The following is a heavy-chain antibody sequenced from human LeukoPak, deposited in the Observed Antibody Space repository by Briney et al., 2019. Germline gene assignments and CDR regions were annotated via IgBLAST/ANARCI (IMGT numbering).Heavy chain of an antibody. J-gene: IGHJ5*02. CDR2: IYYSGST. D-gene: IGHD3-10*01. V-gene: IGHV4-59*01. CDR3: AREYSGSASSDWFDP. Sequence: SETLSLTCTVSGGSISSYYWSWIRQPPGKGLEWIGYIYYSGSTNYNPSLKSRVTISVDTSKNQFSLKLSSVTAADTAVYYCAREYSGSASSDWFDPWGQGTLVTVS. CDR1: GGSISSYY.